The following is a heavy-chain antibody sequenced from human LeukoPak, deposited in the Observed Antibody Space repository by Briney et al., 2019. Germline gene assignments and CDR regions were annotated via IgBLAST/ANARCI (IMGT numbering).Heavy chain of an antibody. CDR1: GITFSSYA. Sequence: GGSLRLSCAASGITFSSYAMGWVRQAPGKGLEWVSGISGSGTRTYYADSVKGRFTISRDNSKNTLYLQMNSLRAEDTAVYYCAKDRDDFGSAGYMDVWGKGTTVIVSS. V-gene: IGHV3-23*01. CDR3: AKDRDDFGSAGYMDV. D-gene: IGHD3-3*01. CDR2: ISGSGTRT. J-gene: IGHJ6*03.